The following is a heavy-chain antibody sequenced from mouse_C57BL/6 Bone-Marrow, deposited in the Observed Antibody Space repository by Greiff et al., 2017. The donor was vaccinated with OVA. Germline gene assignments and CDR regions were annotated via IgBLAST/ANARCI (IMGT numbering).Heavy chain of an antibody. CDR2: SRNKANDYTT. CDR1: GFTFSDFY. Sequence: EVKLVESGGGLVQSGRSLRLSCATSGFTFSDFYMEWVRQAPGKGLEWIAASRNKANDYTTEYSASVKGRFIVSRDTSQSILYLQMNALRAEDTAIYYCARGGYDYDGYFDYWGQGTTLTVSS. J-gene: IGHJ2*01. D-gene: IGHD2-4*01. CDR3: ARGGYDYDGYFDY. V-gene: IGHV7-1*01.